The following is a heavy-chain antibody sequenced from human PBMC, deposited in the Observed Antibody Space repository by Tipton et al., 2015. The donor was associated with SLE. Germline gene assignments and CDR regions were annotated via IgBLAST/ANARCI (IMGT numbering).Heavy chain of an antibody. CDR1: GYTFTGYH. Sequence: QSGPEVKKPGASVKVSCKASGYTFTGYHISWVRQAPGQGLEWMGWINTYNGDATYAQNLQGRVTMTKDTSTSTVYMELRSLTSDDTAVYYCARGGSISWFYSLSVDVWGQGTTVSVSS. CDR3: ARGGSISWFYSLSVDV. J-gene: IGHJ6*02. V-gene: IGHV1-18*01. D-gene: IGHD6-13*01. CDR2: INTYNGDA.